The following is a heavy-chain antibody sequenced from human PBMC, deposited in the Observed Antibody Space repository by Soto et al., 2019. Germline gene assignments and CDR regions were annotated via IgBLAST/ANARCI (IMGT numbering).Heavy chain of an antibody. Sequence: QVQLVESGGGLVKPGRSLTLSCAASGFTFSDYFMSWIRQAPGKGLEWVSYIGNSDTTIYYADSVKGRFTISRDNAQNLLYLQMNSLRDDDTALYYCASHFGSGRTHWGQGTVVTVSS. CDR1: GFTFSDYF. J-gene: IGHJ4*02. V-gene: IGHV3-11*01. CDR3: ASHFGSGRTH. D-gene: IGHD3-10*01. CDR2: IGNSDTTI.